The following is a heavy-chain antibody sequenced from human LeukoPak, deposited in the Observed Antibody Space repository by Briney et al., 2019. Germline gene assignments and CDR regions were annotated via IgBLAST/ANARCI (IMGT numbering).Heavy chain of an antibody. J-gene: IGHJ4*02. V-gene: IGHV5-51*01. Sequence: GESLKISCKGPGYSLTGYWLAWVRQMPGKGLEWMGIIYPGDSDTRYSPSFQGQVTISADKSISTAYLQWSSLRASDTAMYYFPRLTTLPDCSSQGTLVTVSS. CDR1: GYSLTGYW. CDR3: PRLTTLPDC. CDR2: IYPGDSDT. D-gene: IGHD1-14*01.